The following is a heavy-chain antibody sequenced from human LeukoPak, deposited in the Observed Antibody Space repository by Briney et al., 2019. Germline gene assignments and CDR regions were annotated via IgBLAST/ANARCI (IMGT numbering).Heavy chain of an antibody. V-gene: IGHV4-31*03. CDR2: IYYSGST. CDR1: GGSISSGGYY. CDR3: ARQRIAATKTRIDY. Sequence: SQTLSLTCTVSGGSISSGGYYWSWIRQHPGKGLEWIGYIYYSGSTYYNPSLKSRVTISVDTSKNQFSLKLSSVTAADTAVYYCARQRIAATKTRIDYWGQGTLVTVSS. J-gene: IGHJ4*02. D-gene: IGHD6-13*01.